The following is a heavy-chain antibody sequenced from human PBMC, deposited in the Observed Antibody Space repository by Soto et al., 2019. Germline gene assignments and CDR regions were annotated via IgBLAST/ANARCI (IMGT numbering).Heavy chain of an antibody. V-gene: IGHV1-46*01. J-gene: IGHJ3*02. CDR2: INPSGGST. Sequence: ASVKVSCKASGYTFTSYYMRWVRQAPGQGLEWMGIINPSGGSTSYAQKFQGRVTMTRDTSTSTVYMELSSLRSEDTAVYYCAGSSSWVDAFDIWGQGTMVTVSS. D-gene: IGHD6-13*01. CDR3: AGSSSWVDAFDI. CDR1: GYTFTSYY.